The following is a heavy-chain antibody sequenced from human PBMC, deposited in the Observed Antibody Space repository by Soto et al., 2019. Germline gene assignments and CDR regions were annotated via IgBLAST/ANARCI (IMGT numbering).Heavy chain of an antibody. CDR3: ARIVVGATVDL. CDR1: GDSVSSDRYF. V-gene: IGHV4-61*01. D-gene: IGHD1-26*01. CDR2: ISYTGDT. J-gene: IGHJ5*02. Sequence: SETLSLTCSVSGDSVSSDRYFWTWIRQPPGKGLEWIAYISYTGDTNYNPSPKSRVTISVDTSRNQFSLTLTSVTAADTAVYFCARIVVGATVDLWGQGSLVTVSA.